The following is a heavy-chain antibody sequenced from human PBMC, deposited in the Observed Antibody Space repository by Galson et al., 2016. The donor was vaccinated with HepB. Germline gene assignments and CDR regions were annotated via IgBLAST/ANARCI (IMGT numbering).Heavy chain of an antibody. CDR3: ARDGDAYNFDY. D-gene: IGHD5-24*01. CDR1: GFTFSNFA. CDR2: ISGSGGGI. Sequence: SLRLSCAASGFTFSNFAMTWVRQAPGKGLEWVSLISGSGGGIYYADSVKGRVTISRDNSKNTLYLQMNSLRADDTALYYCARDGDAYNFDYWGQGTLVTVSS. J-gene: IGHJ4*02. V-gene: IGHV3-23*01.